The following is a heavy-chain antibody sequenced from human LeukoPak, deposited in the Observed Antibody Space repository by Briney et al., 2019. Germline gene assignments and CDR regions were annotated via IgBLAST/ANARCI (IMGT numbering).Heavy chain of an antibody. V-gene: IGHV4-59*01. CDR1: GGSISSYY. CDR3: ARGPHPYSSGWYAFYYGMDV. D-gene: IGHD6-19*01. Sequence: SETLSLTCTVSGGSISSYYWSWIRQPPGKGLGWIGYIYYSGSTNYNPSLKRRVTISVDTSKNQFSLKLSSVTAADTAVYYCARGPHPYSSGWYAFYYGMDVWGQGTTVTVSS. CDR2: IYYSGST. J-gene: IGHJ6*02.